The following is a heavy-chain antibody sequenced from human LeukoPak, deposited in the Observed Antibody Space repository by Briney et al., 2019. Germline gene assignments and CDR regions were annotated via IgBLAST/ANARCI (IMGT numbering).Heavy chain of an antibody. V-gene: IGHV1-2*02. Sequence: GASVKVSCKASGYTFTGYYMHWVRQAPGQGLEWMGWINPNSGGTNYAQKFQGRVTMTRDASISTAYMELSRLRSDDTAVYYCARAFWSGYYTGAFDIWGQGTMVTVSS. J-gene: IGHJ3*02. CDR3: ARAFWSGYYTGAFDI. CDR1: GYTFTGYY. D-gene: IGHD3-3*01. CDR2: INPNSGGT.